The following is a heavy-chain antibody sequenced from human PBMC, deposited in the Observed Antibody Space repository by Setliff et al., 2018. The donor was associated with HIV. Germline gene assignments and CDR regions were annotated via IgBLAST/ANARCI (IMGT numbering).Heavy chain of an antibody. Sequence: PSETLSLTCTVSGGSISSGSYYWSWIRQPAGKGLEWIGRIYTSGSTNYNPSLKSRVTISVDTSKNQFSLKLSSVTAADTAVYYCARTYNVWSGYYDAFDIWGQGTMVTVSS. CDR1: GGSISSGSYY. J-gene: IGHJ3*02. D-gene: IGHD3-3*01. CDR3: ARTYNVWSGYYDAFDI. V-gene: IGHV4-61*02. CDR2: IYTSGST.